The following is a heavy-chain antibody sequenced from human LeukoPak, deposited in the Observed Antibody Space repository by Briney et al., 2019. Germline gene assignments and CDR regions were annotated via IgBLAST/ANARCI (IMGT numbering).Heavy chain of an antibody. CDR2: ISGSGGST. CDR3: AKDPNWNDPGGFDAFDI. D-gene: IGHD1-1*01. V-gene: IGHV3-23*01. J-gene: IGHJ3*02. CDR1: GFTFSSYA. Sequence: GGSLRLSCAASGFTFSSYAMSWVRQAPGKGLEWVSAISGSGGSTYYADSVKGRFTISRDNSKNTLYLQMNSLRAEDTAVYYCAKDPNWNDPGGFDAFDIWGQGTMVTVSS.